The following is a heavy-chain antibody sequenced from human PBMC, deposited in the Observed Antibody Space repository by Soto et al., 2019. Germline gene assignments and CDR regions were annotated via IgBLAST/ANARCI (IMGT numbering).Heavy chain of an antibody. Sequence: QITLKESGPTLVRPTQTLTLTCTFSGLSLSTSGLGVGWIRQPPGEALAWLALIYWNDDKRYSPSLKARLTITKDTSKNQVVLTMTNMDPVDTATYYCAHRPSGWYLFDYWGQGTLVTVSS. J-gene: IGHJ4*02. V-gene: IGHV2-5*01. D-gene: IGHD6-19*01. CDR1: GLSLSTSGLG. CDR3: AHRPSGWYLFDY. CDR2: IYWNDDK.